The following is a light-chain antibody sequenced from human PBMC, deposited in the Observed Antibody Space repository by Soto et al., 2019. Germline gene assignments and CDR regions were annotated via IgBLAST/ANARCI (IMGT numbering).Light chain of an antibody. Sequence: EVVMTQSPATLSVTPGERATLSCRASQSVNSNLAWYQQKPGQAPRLLIHGASTRATGIPARFSGSGFGTEFILTIISLQSEDFAIYYCQQYNNWLWTFGQGTKVEIK. CDR3: QQYNNWLWT. CDR1: QSVNSN. J-gene: IGKJ1*01. CDR2: GAS. V-gene: IGKV3-15*01.